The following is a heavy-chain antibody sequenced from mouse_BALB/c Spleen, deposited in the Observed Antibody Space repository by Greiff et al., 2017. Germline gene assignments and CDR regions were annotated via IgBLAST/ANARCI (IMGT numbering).Heavy chain of an antibody. J-gene: IGHJ1*01. D-gene: IGHD2-4*01. CDR2: IWGDGST. CDR3: AKRRDYDGWYFDV. V-gene: IGHV2-3*01. CDR1: GFSLTSYG. Sequence: QVQLKESGPGLVAPSQSLSITCTVSGFSLTSYGVSWVRQPPGKGLEWLGVIWGDGSTNYHSALISRLSISKDNSKSQVFLKLNSLQTADTATYYCAKRRDYDGWYFDVWGAGTTVTVSS.